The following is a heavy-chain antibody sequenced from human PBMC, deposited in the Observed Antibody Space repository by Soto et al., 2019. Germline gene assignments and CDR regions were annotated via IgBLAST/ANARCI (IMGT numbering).Heavy chain of an antibody. Sequence: QSQLQESGPGLVKPSETLSLTCTVSGGSISSNNYYWGWIRQPPGKGLEWMGDINYTGSTYYNPSLKSRVAIFVHTSKHQFSLKVNSVTAADTAVYYCARRLFSSSWPSYFDFWGQGSLVTVSS. D-gene: IGHD6-13*01. CDR2: INYTGST. V-gene: IGHV4-39*01. CDR1: GGSISSNNYY. CDR3: ARRLFSSSWPSYFDF. J-gene: IGHJ4*02.